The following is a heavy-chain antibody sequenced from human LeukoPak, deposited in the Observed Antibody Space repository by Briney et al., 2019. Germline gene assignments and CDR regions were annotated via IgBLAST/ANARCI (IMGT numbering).Heavy chain of an antibody. V-gene: IGHV4-4*02. CDR2: IYHSGST. J-gene: IGHJ4*02. Sequence: SGTLSLTCAVSGDSISSSNWWSWVRQPPGKGLEWIGEIYHSGSTNYNPSLKSRVTISVDKSKNQFSLKLSSVTAADTAVYYCARGDLYCTHGVCYYFDYWGQGTLVTVSS. CDR1: GDSISSSNW. D-gene: IGHD2-8*01. CDR3: ARGDLYCTHGVCYYFDY.